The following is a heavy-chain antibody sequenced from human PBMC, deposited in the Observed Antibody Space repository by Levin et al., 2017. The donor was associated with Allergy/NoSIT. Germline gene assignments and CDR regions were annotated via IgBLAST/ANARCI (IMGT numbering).Heavy chain of an antibody. J-gene: IGHJ6*02. CDR2: TRNKANSYTT. CDR1: GFTFSDHY. V-gene: IGHV3-72*01. CDR3: AREEGKVRIQLWEHYYYYYGMDV. D-gene: IGHD5-18*01. Sequence: GGSLRLSCAASGFTFSDHYMDWVRQAPGKGLEWVGRTRNKANSYTTEYAASVKGRFTISRDDSKNSLYLQMNSLKTEDTAVYYCAREEGKVRIQLWEHYYYYYGMDVWGQGTTVTVSS.